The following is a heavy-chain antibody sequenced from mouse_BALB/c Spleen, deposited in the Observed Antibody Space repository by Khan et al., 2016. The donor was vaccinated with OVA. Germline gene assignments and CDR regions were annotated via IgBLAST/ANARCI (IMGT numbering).Heavy chain of an antibody. CDR3: ARGYEFFTY. J-gene: IGHJ3*01. V-gene: IGHV1-26*01. CDR2: VNPNNGDT. Sequence: IQLVQSGPDLVKPGASVKISCKASGYSFTVYYMTWVKQSHGKSPEWIGRVNPNNGDTNYNQNFKGKAILTVDKSSNTAYMELRSLTSEDSAVFYCARGYEFFTYWGQGTLVTVAA. CDR1: GYSFTVYY. D-gene: IGHD2-12*01.